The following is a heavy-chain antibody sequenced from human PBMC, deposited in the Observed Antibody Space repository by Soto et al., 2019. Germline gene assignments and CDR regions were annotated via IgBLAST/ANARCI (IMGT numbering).Heavy chain of an antibody. Sequence: QVQLVQSGAEVKKPGSSVKVSCKASGGTFSSYTISWVRQAPGQGLEWMGRIIPILGIANYAQKFQGRVTITADKSTSTAYMELSSLRSEDTAVYYCARAYCSGGSCYSWFDPWCQGTLVTVSS. J-gene: IGHJ5*02. CDR1: GGTFSSYT. CDR3: ARAYCSGGSCYSWFDP. CDR2: IIPILGIA. V-gene: IGHV1-69*02. D-gene: IGHD2-15*01.